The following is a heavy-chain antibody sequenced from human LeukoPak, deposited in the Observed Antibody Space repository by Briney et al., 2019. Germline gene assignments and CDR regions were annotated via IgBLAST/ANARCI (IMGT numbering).Heavy chain of an antibody. CDR3: ARHYYYDSSGYYTRTYYYYGMDV. V-gene: IGHV4-59*08. D-gene: IGHD3-22*01. CDR2: IYYSGST. Sequence: PSETLSLTCTVSGGSISSYYWSWIRQPPGKGLEWIGYIYYSGSTNYNPSLKSRVTISVDTSKNQFSLKLSSVTAADTAVYYCARHYYYDSSGYYTRTYYYYGMDVWGQGTTVTVSS. CDR1: GGSISSYY. J-gene: IGHJ6*02.